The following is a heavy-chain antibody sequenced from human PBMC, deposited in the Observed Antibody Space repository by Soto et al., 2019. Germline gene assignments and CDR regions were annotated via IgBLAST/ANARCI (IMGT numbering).Heavy chain of an antibody. Sequence: EXLKISCKCSGYXFSSHLLGWVRHMPGKGLEWMGIIYPGDSNIRYSPSFEGQIDMSADRSINTAYLRLSSLKASDTATYYFARHLDEYSSASGFDYWGQGTLGTVSS. CDR1: GYXFSSHL. V-gene: IGHV5-51*06. CDR3: ARHLDEYSSASGFDY. J-gene: IGHJ4*02. D-gene: IGHD6-6*01. CDR2: IYPGDSNI.